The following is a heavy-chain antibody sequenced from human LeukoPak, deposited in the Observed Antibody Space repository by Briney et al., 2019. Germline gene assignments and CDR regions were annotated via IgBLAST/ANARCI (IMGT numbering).Heavy chain of an antibody. Sequence: PGGSLRLSCAACRFTFYSYAMLWPRQAPGKGLEGVQVIAYDGRNKYYADSVRARFTISRDNSKNTLYLQMNSLRAEDTAVYYCARDRYRWSAYYDSSGLLDYWGQGTLVTVSS. D-gene: IGHD3-22*01. J-gene: IGHJ4*02. CDR3: ARDRYRWSAYYDSSGLLDY. CDR2: IAYDGRNK. CDR1: RFTFYSYA. V-gene: IGHV3-30*04.